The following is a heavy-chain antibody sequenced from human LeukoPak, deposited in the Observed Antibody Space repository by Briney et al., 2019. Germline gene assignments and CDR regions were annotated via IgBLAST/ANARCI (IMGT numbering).Heavy chain of an antibody. CDR1: GFTFSSYS. CDR2: ISRNGGST. V-gene: IGHV3-64*01. D-gene: IGHD4-17*01. CDR3: AREDYGDYRSPLDY. Sequence: PGGSLRLSCAASGFTFSSYSMHWVRQAPGKGLEYVSAISRNGGSTYYANSVKGRFTISRDNSKNTLYLQMGSLRAEDMAVYYCAREDYGDYRSPLDYWGQGTLVTVSS. J-gene: IGHJ4*02.